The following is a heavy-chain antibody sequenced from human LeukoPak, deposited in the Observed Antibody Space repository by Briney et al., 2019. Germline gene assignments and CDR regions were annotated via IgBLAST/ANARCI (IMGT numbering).Heavy chain of an antibody. CDR3: ARDQDDSSGWIDY. CDR2: INPNSGGT. D-gene: IGHD6-19*01. V-gene: IGHV1-2*02. J-gene: IGHJ4*02. CDR1: GYTFTGYY. Sequence: ASVKVSCKASGYTFTGYYMHWVRQAPGQGLEWMGGINPNSGGTNYAQKFQGRVTMTRDTSISTAYMERSRLRSDDTAVYYCARDQDDSSGWIDYWGQGTLVTVSS.